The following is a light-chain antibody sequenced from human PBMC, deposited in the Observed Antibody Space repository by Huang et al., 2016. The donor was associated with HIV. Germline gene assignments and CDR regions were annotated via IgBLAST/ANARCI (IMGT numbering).Light chain of an antibody. Sequence: EMVMTQSPGTLSVSPGERANISCRASQSVDTDLAWYPQKPGQAPRLLIFGGSTRATDVPARFTGTGSETEFVLTISNVQSEDSAVYYCQEYDFWPPWTFGQGTKVEVK. CDR1: QSVDTD. J-gene: IGKJ1*01. CDR3: QEYDFWPPWT. V-gene: IGKV3-15*01. CDR2: GGS.